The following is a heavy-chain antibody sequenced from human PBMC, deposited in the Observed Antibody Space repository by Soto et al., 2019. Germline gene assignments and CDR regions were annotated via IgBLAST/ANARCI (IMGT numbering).Heavy chain of an antibody. D-gene: IGHD1-26*01. J-gene: IGHJ6*02. V-gene: IGHV1-69*13. CDR2: IIPIFGTA. Sequence: SVKVSCKASGGTFSSYAISWVRQAPGQGLEWMGGIIPIFGTANYAQKFQGRVTITADESTSTAYMELSSLRSEDTAVYYCARADGATRYYYYGMDVWGQGTTVTVSS. CDR3: ARADGATRYYYYGMDV. CDR1: GGTFSSYA.